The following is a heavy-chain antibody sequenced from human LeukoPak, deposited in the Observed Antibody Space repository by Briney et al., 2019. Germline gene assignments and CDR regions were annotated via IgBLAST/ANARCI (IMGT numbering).Heavy chain of an antibody. CDR2: IRSKANSYAT. D-gene: IGHD2-15*01. J-gene: IGHJ4*02. V-gene: IGHV3-73*01. CDR3: TSGSGGIVDY. Sequence: GGSLRLSCAASGFTFNGSAMHWVRQASGKGLEWVGRIRSKANSYATAYAASVKGRFTISRDDSKNTAYLQMNSLKTEDTAVYYCTSGSGGIVDYWGQGTLVTVSS. CDR1: GFTFNGSA.